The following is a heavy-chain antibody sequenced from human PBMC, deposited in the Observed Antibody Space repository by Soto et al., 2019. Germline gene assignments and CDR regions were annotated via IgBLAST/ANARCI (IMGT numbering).Heavy chain of an antibody. V-gene: IGHV3-48*03. Sequence: GGPLRLSRAASGSTFSRYEMNWVRQAPGKGLEWVSYISGSSSMIYYADPVKGRFTISRDNAKNSLFLQMNSLRAEDTAVYYCANDFRREYSWGQGTLVTVSS. CDR2: ISGSSSMI. CDR3: ANDFRREYS. J-gene: IGHJ5*02. CDR1: GSTFSRYE. D-gene: IGHD3-3*01.